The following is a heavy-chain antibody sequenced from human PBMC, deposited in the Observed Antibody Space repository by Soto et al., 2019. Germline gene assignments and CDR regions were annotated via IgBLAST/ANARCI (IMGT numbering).Heavy chain of an antibody. CDR3: ASHYDSSGYYYRGRDY. CDR2: IIPIFGTA. V-gene: IGHV1-69*12. J-gene: IGHJ4*02. D-gene: IGHD3-22*01. CDR1: GGTFSSYA. Sequence: QVQLVQSGAEVKKPGSSVKVSCKASGGTFSSYAISWVRQAPGQGLEWMGGIIPIFGTADYAQKFQGRVTITADESTSTGNRELSSLRSEDTAVYYCASHYDSSGYYYRGRDYWGQGTLVTVSS.